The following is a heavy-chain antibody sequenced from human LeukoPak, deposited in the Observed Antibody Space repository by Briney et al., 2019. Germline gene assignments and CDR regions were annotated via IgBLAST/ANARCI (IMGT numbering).Heavy chain of an antibody. D-gene: IGHD4-23*01. Sequence: GASVKVSCKASGYTFTGYYVHWVRQAPGQGLEWMGWINPNSGGTNYAQKFQGRVTMTRDTSISTAYMELSRLRSDDTAVYYCAKSHLPTHDYGSINFDYWGQGTLVTVSS. CDR1: GYTFTGYY. CDR3: AKSHLPTHDYGSINFDY. J-gene: IGHJ4*02. V-gene: IGHV1-2*02. CDR2: INPNSGGT.